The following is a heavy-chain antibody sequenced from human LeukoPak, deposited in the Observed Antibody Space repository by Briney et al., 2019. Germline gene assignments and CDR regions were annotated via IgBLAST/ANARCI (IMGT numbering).Heavy chain of an antibody. CDR1: GFTFDDNT. Sequence: GGSLRLSCAASGFTFDDNTMHWVRQTPGRGLVWVSFITWKSHRTHYADSVRGRFTVSRDNSKDSMHLEMNSLKTEDTGLYHCASEVGYRSLGYLGQGTLVTVSS. D-gene: IGHD3-3*01. CDR3: ASEVGYRSLGY. CDR2: ITWKSHRT. J-gene: IGHJ4*02. V-gene: IGHV3-43*01.